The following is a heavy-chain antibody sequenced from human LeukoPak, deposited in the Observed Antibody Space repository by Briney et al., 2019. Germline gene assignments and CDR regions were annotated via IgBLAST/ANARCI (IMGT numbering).Heavy chain of an antibody. CDR1: GGSISSTSW. J-gene: IGHJ4*02. D-gene: IGHD3-16*01. Sequence: SETLSLTCAVSGGSISSTSWWSWVRQPPGQGLEWVGEIFHSGSTNYNPSLKSRVTISVDKSKNQFSLKLNSVTAADTAVYYCAKSGDYLWDYWGQGTLVTVSS. V-gene: IGHV4-4*02. CDR3: AKSGDYLWDY. CDR2: IFHSGST.